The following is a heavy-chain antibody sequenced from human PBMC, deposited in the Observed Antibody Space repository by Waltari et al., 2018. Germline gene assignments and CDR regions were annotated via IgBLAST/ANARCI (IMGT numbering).Heavy chain of an antibody. D-gene: IGHD1-7*01. V-gene: IGHV1-3*01. J-gene: IGHJ6*02. CDR2: INAGNGNT. CDR3: ARFELPIYGMDV. Sequence: QVQLVQSGAEVKKPGASVKVSCKASGYTFTSYAMHWVRQAPGQRLEWMGWINAGNGNTKYSQKFQGRVTITRDTSASTAYMELSSLRSEDTAVYYCARFELPIYGMDVWGQGTTVTVSS. CDR1: GYTFTSYA.